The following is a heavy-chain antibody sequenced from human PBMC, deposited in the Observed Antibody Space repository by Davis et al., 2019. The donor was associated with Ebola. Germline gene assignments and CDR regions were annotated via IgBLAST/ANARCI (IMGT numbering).Heavy chain of an antibody. CDR3: ADQKNYASDI. Sequence: GESLKISCAASGFTFSDYYMSWIRQAPGKGLEWVSYISSSGSTIYYADSVKGRFTISRDNAKNSLYLQMNSLRAEDTAVYYCADQKNYASDIWGQGTMVTVSS. CDR1: GFTFSDYY. J-gene: IGHJ3*02. V-gene: IGHV3-11*01. CDR2: ISSSGSTI.